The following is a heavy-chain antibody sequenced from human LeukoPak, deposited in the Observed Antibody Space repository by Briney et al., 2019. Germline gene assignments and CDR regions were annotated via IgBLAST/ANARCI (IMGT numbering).Heavy chain of an antibody. CDR2: ISGSGGST. D-gene: IGHD6-6*01. V-gene: IGHV3-23*01. Sequence: PGGSLRLSCAASGFTFSSYAMSWVRQAPGKGLEWVSAISGSGGSTYYADSVKGRFTISRDNSKNTLYLQMNSLRAEDMALYYCAKGGSSPFDAFDIWGQGTMVTVSS. J-gene: IGHJ3*02. CDR1: GFTFSSYA. CDR3: AKGGSSPFDAFDI.